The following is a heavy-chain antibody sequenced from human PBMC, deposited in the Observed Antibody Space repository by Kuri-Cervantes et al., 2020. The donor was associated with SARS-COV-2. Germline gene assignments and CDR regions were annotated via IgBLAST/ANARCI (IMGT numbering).Heavy chain of an antibody. Sequence: GESLKISCAASGFTFSRDTMYWVRQAPGKGLVWVSRMNGDGSSITYADSAKGRFTISRDNAKNTLYLQMNSLRVEDTAVYFCARAPSGSPTEFWGQGTLVTVSS. CDR1: GFTFSRDT. CDR2: MNGDGSSI. D-gene: IGHD1-26*01. V-gene: IGHV3-74*01. CDR3: ARAPSGSPTEF. J-gene: IGHJ4*02.